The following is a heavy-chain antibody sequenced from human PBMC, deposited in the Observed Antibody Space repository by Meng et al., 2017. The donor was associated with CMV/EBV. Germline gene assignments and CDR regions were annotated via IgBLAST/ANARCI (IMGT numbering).Heavy chain of an antibody. Sequence: ASVKVSCKASGYTFTSYYMHWVRQAPGQGLEWMGWISAYNGNTNYAQKLQGRVTMTTDTSTSTAYMELRSLRSDDTAVYYCARARWDSSSDYWGQGTLVTVSS. CDR2: ISAYNGNT. D-gene: IGHD6-6*01. CDR3: ARARWDSSSDY. CDR1: GYTFTSYY. V-gene: IGHV1-18*04. J-gene: IGHJ4*02.